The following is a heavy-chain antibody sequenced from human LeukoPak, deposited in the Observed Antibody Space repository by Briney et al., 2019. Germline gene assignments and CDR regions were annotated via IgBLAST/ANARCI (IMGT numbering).Heavy chain of an antibody. J-gene: IGHJ4*02. CDR3: AHRVNGSYLD. V-gene: IGHV3-15*01. CDR2: IKSNPDGGTT. Sequence: GGSLRLSCAASGIFFSNAWMSWVRQAPGKGLEWIGRIKSNPDGGTTDYSAPVIGRFSISRDDSKNTLYLQMNSLKIEDTAVYYCAHRVNGSYLDWGQGTLVTVSS. D-gene: IGHD2-15*01. CDR1: GIFFSNAW.